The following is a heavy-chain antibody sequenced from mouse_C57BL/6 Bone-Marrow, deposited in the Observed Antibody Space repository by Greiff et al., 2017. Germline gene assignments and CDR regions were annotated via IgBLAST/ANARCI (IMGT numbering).Heavy chain of an antibody. D-gene: IGHD2-1*01. Sequence: VQLQQPGAELVKPGASVKLSCKASGYTFTSYWMHWVKQRPGRGLVWIGRIDPKSGGTKYNEKFKSKATLTVDKPSSTAYMQLSSLTSEDSAVYYCAHGNYFYWYFAVWGTGTTVTVSS. CDR3: AHGNYFYWYFAV. CDR2: IDPKSGGT. J-gene: IGHJ1*03. V-gene: IGHV1-72*01. CDR1: GYTFTSYW.